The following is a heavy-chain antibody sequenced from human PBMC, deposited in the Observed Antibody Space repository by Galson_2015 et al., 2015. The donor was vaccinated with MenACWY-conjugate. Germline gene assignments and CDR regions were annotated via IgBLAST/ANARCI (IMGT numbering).Heavy chain of an antibody. D-gene: IGHD3-10*01. Sequence: SLRLSCAASGFTFSSYWMRWVRQAPGKGLVWVSRINSDGSSTSYADSVKGRFTISRDNAKNTLYLQMNSLRAEDTAVYYCARDHIMVRGPMGYWGQGTLVTVSS. CDR1: GFTFSSYW. CDR3: ARDHIMVRGPMGY. CDR2: INSDGSST. J-gene: IGHJ4*02. V-gene: IGHV3-74*01.